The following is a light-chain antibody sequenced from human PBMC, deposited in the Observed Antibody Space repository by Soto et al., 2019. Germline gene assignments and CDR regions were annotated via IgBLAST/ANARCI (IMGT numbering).Light chain of an antibody. CDR1: QTISSW. CDR3: QHYNSYSEA. J-gene: IGKJ1*01. Sequence: DIQMTQSPSTLSGSVGDRATITCRASQTISSWLPWYQQKPGKAPKLLIYKASTLKSGVPSRFSGSGSGTEFTLTISSLQPDDFATYYCQHYNSYSEAFGQGTKVDIK. V-gene: IGKV1-5*03. CDR2: KAS.